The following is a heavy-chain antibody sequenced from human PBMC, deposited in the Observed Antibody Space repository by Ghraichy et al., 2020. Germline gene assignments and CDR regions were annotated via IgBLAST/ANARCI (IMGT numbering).Heavy chain of an antibody. J-gene: IGHJ4*02. Sequence: GGSLRLSCAASGFTVSSNYMSWVRQAPGKGLEWVSVIYSGGSTYYADSVKGRFTISRDNSKNTLYLRMNSLRAEDTAVYYCARDNSGYSSFDYWGQGTLVTVSS. CDR3: ARDNSGYSSFDY. CDR1: GFTVSSNY. V-gene: IGHV3-66*01. CDR2: IYSGGST. D-gene: IGHD3-22*01.